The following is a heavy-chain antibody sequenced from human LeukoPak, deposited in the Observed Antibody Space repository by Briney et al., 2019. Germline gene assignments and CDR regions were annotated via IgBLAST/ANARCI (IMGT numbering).Heavy chain of an antibody. CDR2: IYYSGST. Sequence: SETLSLTCTVSGGSISSSSYYWGWIRQPPGKGLEWIGSIYYSGSTYYNPSLKSRVTISVDTSKNQFSLKLSSVTATDTAVYYCARGYYDSSGYYLDYWGQGTLVTVSS. D-gene: IGHD3-22*01. V-gene: IGHV4-39*07. CDR1: GGSISSSSYY. J-gene: IGHJ4*02. CDR3: ARGYYDSSGYYLDY.